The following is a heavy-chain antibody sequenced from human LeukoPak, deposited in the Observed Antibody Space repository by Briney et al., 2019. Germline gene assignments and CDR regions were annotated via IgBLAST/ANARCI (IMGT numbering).Heavy chain of an antibody. D-gene: IGHD3-10*01. J-gene: IGHJ4*02. CDR1: GFTFSSYA. V-gene: IGHV3-23*01. CDR3: ARDGPMVRGVIEDY. Sequence: GGSLRLSCAASGFTFSSYAMSWVRQAPGKGLEWVSAISGSGGSTYYADSVKGRFTISRDNSKNTLYLQMNSLRAEDTAVYYCARDGPMVRGVIEDYWGQGTLVTVSS. CDR2: ISGSGGST.